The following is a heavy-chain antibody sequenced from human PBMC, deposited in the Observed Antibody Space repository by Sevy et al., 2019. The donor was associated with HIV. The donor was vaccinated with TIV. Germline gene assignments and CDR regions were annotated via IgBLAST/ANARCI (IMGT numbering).Heavy chain of an antibody. V-gene: IGHV3-53*01. D-gene: IGHD3-16*02. CDR1: GFTVSSNY. Sequence: GGSLRLSCAASGFTVSSNYMSWVRQAPGKGLEWVSVIYSGGSTYYADSVKGRFTISRDNSKNTLYLQMNSVRAEDTAVYYCARGGSYDYVWGSYRHPDIWGQGTMVTVSS. J-gene: IGHJ3*02. CDR2: IYSGGST. CDR3: ARGGSYDYVWGSYRHPDI.